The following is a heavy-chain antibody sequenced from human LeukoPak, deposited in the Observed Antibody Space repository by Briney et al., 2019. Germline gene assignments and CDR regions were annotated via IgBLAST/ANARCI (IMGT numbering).Heavy chain of an antibody. V-gene: IGHV1-46*01. CDR1: GYSFTSYY. CDR3: ARDRVAVAGLDY. CDR2: INPSGDST. Sequence: ASVKVSCKASGYSFTSYYMHWVRQAPGQGLEWMGIINPSGDSTSYAQKFQGRVTMTRDTSTSTVYMELSRLRSDDTAVYYCARDRVAVAGLDYWGQGTLVTVSS. D-gene: IGHD6-19*01. J-gene: IGHJ4*02.